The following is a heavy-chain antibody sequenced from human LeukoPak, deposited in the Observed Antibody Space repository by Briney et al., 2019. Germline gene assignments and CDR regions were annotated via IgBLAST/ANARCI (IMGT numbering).Heavy chain of an antibody. CDR1: GFTFSSYS. CDR2: ISSSSSYI. D-gene: IGHD3-22*01. V-gene: IGHV3-21*01. J-gene: IGHJ4*02. Sequence: GGSPRLSCAASGFTFSSYSMNWVRQAPGKGLEWVSSISSSSSYIYYADSVKGRFTISRDNAKNSLYLQMNSLRAEDTAVYYCARDPFTSGDYYDSSGYSGYWGQGTLVTVSS. CDR3: ARDPFTSGDYYDSSGYSGY.